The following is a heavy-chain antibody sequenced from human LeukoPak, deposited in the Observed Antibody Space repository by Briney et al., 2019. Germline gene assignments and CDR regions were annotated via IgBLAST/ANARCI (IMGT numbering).Heavy chain of an antibody. CDR2: VFPGDSNT. V-gene: IGHV5-51*01. CDR3: ARHRPGYVGGPYYFDY. CDR1: GYSFISYW. J-gene: IGHJ4*02. D-gene: IGHD2-2*01. Sequence: GESLKIPCKGSGYSFISYWIGWVRQMPGKGLEWMGLVFPGDSNTIYSPSFQGQVTISADKSIDTAYLQWSSLKASDTGMYYCARHRPGYVGGPYYFDYWGQGTLITVSS.